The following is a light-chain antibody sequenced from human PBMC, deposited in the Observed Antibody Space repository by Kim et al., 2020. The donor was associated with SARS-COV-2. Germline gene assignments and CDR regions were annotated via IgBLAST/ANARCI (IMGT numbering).Light chain of an antibody. CDR1: QSLLYSDGKTY. Sequence: DIVLTQTPLSLSVTPGQPASISCKSSQSLLYSDGKTYLYWFLQKPGQSPQLLIYELSNQFPGVPARFSGSGSGTDFTLKISRVEAEDVGVYYCMQSIQLRTFGQGTKVDIK. CDR2: ELS. V-gene: IGKV2D-29*02. CDR3: MQSIQLRT. J-gene: IGKJ1*01.